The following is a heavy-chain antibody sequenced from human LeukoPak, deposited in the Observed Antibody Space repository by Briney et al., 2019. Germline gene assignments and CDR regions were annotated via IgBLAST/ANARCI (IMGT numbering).Heavy chain of an antibody. J-gene: IGHJ4*02. D-gene: IGHD6-13*01. CDR3: AKDRETTASGTFEY. V-gene: IGHV3-30*18. Sequence: PGGSLRLSCAASGFTFSNYGMHCVRQAPGKGLEWVAGISEDGINKYYADSVKARFTISRDNSNNTLFLQMNNLRADDTAVYYCAKDRETTASGTFEYWGQGALVTVSS. CDR1: GFTFSNYG. CDR2: ISEDGINK.